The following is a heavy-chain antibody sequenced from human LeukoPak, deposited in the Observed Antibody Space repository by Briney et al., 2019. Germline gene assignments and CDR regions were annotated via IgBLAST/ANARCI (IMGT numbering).Heavy chain of an antibody. CDR2: IYTSGST. J-gene: IGHJ4*02. CDR1: GGSISSSSYY. D-gene: IGHD2-2*02. V-gene: IGHV4-61*02. CDR3: ARDFYCSHIRCYKAFDS. Sequence: SETLSLTCTVSGGSISSSSYYWSWIRQPAGKGLEWIGRIYTSGSTNYNPSLKSRVTMSVDTSKNQFSLKLSSVTAADTAVYYCARDFYCSHIRCYKAFDSWGQGTLVTVSS.